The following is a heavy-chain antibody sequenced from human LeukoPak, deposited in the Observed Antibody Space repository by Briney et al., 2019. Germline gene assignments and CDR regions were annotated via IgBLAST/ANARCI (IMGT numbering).Heavy chain of an antibody. D-gene: IGHD3-9*01. V-gene: IGHV3-23*01. CDR1: GFTFSSYA. CDR2: ISGSGGST. CDR3: ARDYGGDFDWSDY. J-gene: IGHJ4*02. Sequence: GGSLRLSCAASGFTFSSYAMSWVRQAPGKGLEWVSAISGSGGSTYYADSVKGRFTISRDNAKNALYLQMNSLRAEDTAVYYCARDYGGDFDWSDYWVQGTLVTVSS.